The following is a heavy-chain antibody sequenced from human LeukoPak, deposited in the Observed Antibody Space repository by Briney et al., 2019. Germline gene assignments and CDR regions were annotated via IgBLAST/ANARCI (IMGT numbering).Heavy chain of an antibody. CDR1: GGTFSSYA. J-gene: IGHJ4*02. V-gene: IGHV1-69*06. Sequence: ASVKVSCKASGGTFSSYAISWVRQAPGQGLEWMGGIIPIFGTANYAQKFQGRVTITADKSTSTAYMELSSLRSEDTAVYYCARGPDYGDIDYWGQGTLVTVSS. D-gene: IGHD4-17*01. CDR3: ARGPDYGDIDY. CDR2: IIPIFGTA.